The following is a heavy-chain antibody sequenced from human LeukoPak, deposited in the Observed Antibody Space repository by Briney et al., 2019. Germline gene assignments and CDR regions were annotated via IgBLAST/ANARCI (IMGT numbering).Heavy chain of an antibody. Sequence: ASVKVSCKASGYTFTGYYLQWVRQAPGQGLEWMGWINPNSGGTEYAQRFQGRVTMTRDKSISTAYMELSRLRSDDTAVYYCARDHCGANGCYEDYYSGVDVWGQGTTVTVSS. D-gene: IGHD2-21*01. CDR2: INPNSGGT. CDR3: ARDHCGANGCYEDYYSGVDV. CDR1: GYTFTGYY. J-gene: IGHJ6*02. V-gene: IGHV1-2*02.